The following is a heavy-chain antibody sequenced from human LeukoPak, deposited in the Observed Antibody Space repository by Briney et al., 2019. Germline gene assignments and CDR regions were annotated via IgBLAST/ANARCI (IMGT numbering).Heavy chain of an antibody. D-gene: IGHD3-9*01. V-gene: IGHV3-21*01. CDR2: ISSTSSHI. CDR1: GFHFSDYE. Sequence: GGSLRLSCAASGFHFSDYEMNWVRQAPGKGLEWVSSISSTSSHIYYADSVKGRFTISRDNAENSLYLQMNSLRAEDTAVYFCAKLRGAQLRYFDVDYWGQGTLVTVSS. CDR3: AKLRGAQLRYFDVDY. J-gene: IGHJ4*02.